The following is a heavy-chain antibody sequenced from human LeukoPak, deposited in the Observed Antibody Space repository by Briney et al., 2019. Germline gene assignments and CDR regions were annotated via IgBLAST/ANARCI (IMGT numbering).Heavy chain of an antibody. D-gene: IGHD3-3*01. J-gene: IGHJ3*02. Sequence: SVKVSCKASGGTFSSYAISWVRQAPGQGLEWMGRIIPIFGTANYAQKFQGRVTITTDESTSTAYMELSSLRSEDTAVYYCARDAPDFWSGFDAFDIWGQGTMVSVSS. CDR3: ARDAPDFWSGFDAFDI. V-gene: IGHV1-69*05. CDR1: GGTFSSYA. CDR2: IIPIFGTA.